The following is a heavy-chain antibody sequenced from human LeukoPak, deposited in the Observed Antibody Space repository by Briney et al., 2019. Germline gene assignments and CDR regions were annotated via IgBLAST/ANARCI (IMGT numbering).Heavy chain of an antibody. CDR3: ATAGSRFLEWLPPDY. Sequence: SGGSLRLSCAASGFTFSSYAMSWVRQAPGKGLEWVSAISGSGGSTYYADSVKGRFTISRDNSKNTLYLQMNSLRAEDTAVYYCATAGSRFLEWLPPDYWGQGTLVTVSS. V-gene: IGHV3-23*01. D-gene: IGHD3-3*01. CDR1: GFTFSSYA. CDR2: ISGSGGST. J-gene: IGHJ4*02.